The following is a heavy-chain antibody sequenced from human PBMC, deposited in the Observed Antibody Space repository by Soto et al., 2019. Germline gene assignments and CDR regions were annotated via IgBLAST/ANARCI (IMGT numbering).Heavy chain of an antibody. V-gene: IGHV1-69*01. Sequence: QVQLMQSGAEVTKPGSSVKVSCKASGGPFNTFGISWVRQAPGQGLEWMGGIIPKYGTTNYARRFQGRVTSTADESTTTAYLVLSSLRHDDTAIYYCARTRQRRPVFYVDYWGQGTPISVTS. CDR3: ARTRQRRPVFYVDY. D-gene: IGHD2-2*01. J-gene: IGHJ4*02. CDR1: GGPFNTFG. CDR2: IIPKYGTT.